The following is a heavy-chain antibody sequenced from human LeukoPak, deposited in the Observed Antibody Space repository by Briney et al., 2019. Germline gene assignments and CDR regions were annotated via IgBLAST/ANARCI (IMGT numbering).Heavy chain of an antibody. J-gene: IGHJ4*02. CDR1: GFTFDDYA. CDR3: AKGLSVVVAATPDY. CDR2: ISWNSGSI. V-gene: IGHV3-9*01. D-gene: IGHD2-15*01. Sequence: GGSLRLSCAASGFTFDDYAMHWVRQAPGKGLEWVSGISWNSGSIGYADSVKGRFTISRDNAKNSLYLQMNSLRAEDTALYYCAKGLSVVVAATPDYWGQGTLVTVSS.